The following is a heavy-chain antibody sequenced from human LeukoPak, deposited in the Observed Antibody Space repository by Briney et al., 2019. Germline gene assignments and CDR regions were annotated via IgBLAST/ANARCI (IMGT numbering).Heavy chain of an antibody. CDR3: ARCGRITISRGAFDI. CDR1: GGSISSSSYY. D-gene: IGHD3-3*01. Sequence: SETLSLTCTVSGGSISSSSYYWGWIRQPPGKGLEWIGSIYYSGSTYYNPSLKSRVTISVDTSKNQFSLKLSSVTAADTAVYYCARCGRITISRGAFDIWGQGTMVTVSS. J-gene: IGHJ3*02. V-gene: IGHV4-39*01. CDR2: IYYSGST.